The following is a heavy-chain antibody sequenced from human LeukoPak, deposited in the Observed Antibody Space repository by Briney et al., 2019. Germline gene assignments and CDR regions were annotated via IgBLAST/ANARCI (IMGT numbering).Heavy chain of an antibody. CDR2: IYYSGST. D-gene: IGHD3-3*01. V-gene: IGHV4-61*01. J-gene: IGHJ4*02. Sequence: SETLSLTCTVSGGSVSSGSYYWSWIRQPPGKGLEWIGYIYYSGSTNYNPSLKSRVTISVDTSKNQFSLKLSSVTAADTAVYYCARGQYYDSWSGYYTPYYFDYWGQGTLVTVSS. CDR1: GGSVSSGSYY. CDR3: ARGQYYDSWSGYYTPYYFDY.